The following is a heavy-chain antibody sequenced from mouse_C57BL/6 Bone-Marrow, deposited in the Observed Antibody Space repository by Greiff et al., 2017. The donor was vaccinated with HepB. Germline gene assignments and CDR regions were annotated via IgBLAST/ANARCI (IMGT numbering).Heavy chain of an antibody. J-gene: IGHJ3*01. Sequence: EVQLQQSGAELVRPGASVKLSCTASGFNIKDYYMHWVKQRPEQGLEWIGRIDPADGDTEYAPKFQGKATMTADTSSNTAYLQLSSLTSEDTAVYYCTTYYYGSSYVAYWGQGTLVTVSA. CDR1: GFNIKDYY. CDR3: TTYYYGSSYVAY. CDR2: IDPADGDT. D-gene: IGHD1-1*01. V-gene: IGHV14-1*01.